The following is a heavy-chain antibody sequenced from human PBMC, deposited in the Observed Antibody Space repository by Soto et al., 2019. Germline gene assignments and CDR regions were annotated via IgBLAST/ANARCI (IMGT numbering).Heavy chain of an antibody. D-gene: IGHD2-21*02. V-gene: IGHV1-46*01. J-gene: IGHJ4*02. CDR2: VNPSGGHT. Sequence: QVQLMQSGAEVKKPGASVKVSCKASGDTFTEYYIHWVRQAPGQGLEWMGTVNPSGGHTTYAQHFLGRVTMIRDTATSTLYMELTSLTSEDTAVYYWARGGNVVVVTAALDCWGQGTLVTVSS. CDR3: ARGGNVVVVTAALDC. CDR1: GDTFTEYY.